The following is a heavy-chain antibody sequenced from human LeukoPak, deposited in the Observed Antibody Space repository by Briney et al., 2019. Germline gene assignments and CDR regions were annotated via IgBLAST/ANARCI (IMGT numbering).Heavy chain of an antibody. D-gene: IGHD6-19*01. CDR1: GGTFSSYA. V-gene: IGHV1-69*13. CDR3: ARDSSGWAGGAFDI. CDR2: IIPIFGTA. J-gene: IGHJ3*02. Sequence: LVKVSCKASGGTFSSYAISWVRQAPGQGLEWMGGIIPIFGTANYAQKFQGRVTITADESTSTAYMELSSLRSEDTAVYYCARDSSGWAGGAFDIWGQGTMVTVSS.